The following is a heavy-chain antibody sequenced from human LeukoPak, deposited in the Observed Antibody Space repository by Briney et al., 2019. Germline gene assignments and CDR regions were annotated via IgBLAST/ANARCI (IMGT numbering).Heavy chain of an antibody. J-gene: IGHJ4*02. CDR2: ISPYNGNT. CDR1: GYTLTTYG. D-gene: IGHD3-10*01. V-gene: IGHV1-18*01. CDR3: ARDQTQIWFGEGLWYFDY. Sequence: ASVKVSCKASGYTLTTYGISWVRQAPGQGLEWMGWISPYNGNTKYAQKVQGRVTMTTDTSTSTAYMELRSLRSDDTAVYYCARDQTQIWFGEGLWYFDYWGQGTLVTVSS.